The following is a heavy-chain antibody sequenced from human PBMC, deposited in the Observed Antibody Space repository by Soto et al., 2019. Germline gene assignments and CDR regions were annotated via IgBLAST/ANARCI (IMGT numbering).Heavy chain of an antibody. CDR1: GFSFRSYA. CDR3: ARVLCGSSSCHYYFYGMDV. CDR2: ISGSDSST. V-gene: IGHV3-23*01. J-gene: IGHJ6*02. D-gene: IGHD6-6*01. Sequence: EVQLLESGGGLVQPGGSLRLSCAASGFSFRSYAMNWFRQAPGKGLECVSVISGSDSSTYYADSVEGRFTISRDNSKNTLYLQMNGLRAEDTAVYYCARVLCGSSSCHYYFYGMDVWGQGTTVTVSS.